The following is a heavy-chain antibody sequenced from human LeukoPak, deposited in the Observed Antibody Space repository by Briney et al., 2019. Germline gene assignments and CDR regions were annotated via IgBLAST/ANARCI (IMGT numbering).Heavy chain of an antibody. V-gene: IGHV4-39*07. CDR1: GGSISSSSYY. J-gene: IGHJ4*02. Sequence: SETLSLTCTVSGGSISSSSYYWGWIRQPPGKGLEWIGSIYYSGSTYYNPSLKSRVTISVDTSKNQFSLKLSSVTAADTAVYYCASQLPTAYGVHWGQGTLVTVSS. CDR3: ASQLPTAYGVH. D-gene: IGHD2-8*01. CDR2: IYYSGST.